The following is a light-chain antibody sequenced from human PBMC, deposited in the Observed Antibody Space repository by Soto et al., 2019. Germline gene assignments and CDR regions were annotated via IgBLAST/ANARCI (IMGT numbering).Light chain of an antibody. Sequence: SVLTQPPSVSAAPGQKVTISCSGSSSNVGNNYVSWYQHLPGTDPNIPIYDNNKRPAGIPDRFSGSKSGTSGTLDITGLQTGDEGDYYCAPRDASLPGEVFGGGTKVTVL. V-gene: IGLV1-51*01. CDR1: SSNVGNNY. CDR3: APRDASLPGEV. J-gene: IGLJ3*02. CDR2: DNN.